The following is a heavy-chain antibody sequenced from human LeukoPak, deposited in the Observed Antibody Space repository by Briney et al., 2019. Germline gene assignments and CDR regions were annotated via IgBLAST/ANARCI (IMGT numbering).Heavy chain of an antibody. J-gene: IGHJ4*02. CDR2: ISGSGGSS. Sequence: PGGSLRLSCAASGFTFSSYAMNWVRQAPGKGLEWVSTISGSGGSSYYADSVKGRFTIFRDNSKNTLYLQMSSLRAEDTAVYFCAKDRRVIVVVVAAYYFDYWGQGTLSPSPQ. D-gene: IGHD2-15*01. V-gene: IGHV3-23*01. CDR1: GFTFSSYA. CDR3: AKDRRVIVVVVAAYYFDY.